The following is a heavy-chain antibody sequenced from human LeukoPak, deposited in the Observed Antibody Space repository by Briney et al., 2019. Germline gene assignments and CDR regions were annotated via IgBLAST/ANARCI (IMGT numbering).Heavy chain of an antibody. V-gene: IGHV3-74*01. Sequence: GGSLRLSCAASGFTFSSYWMHWVRQAPGRGLVWASRINSDGSSTSYADSVKGRFTISRDNAKNTLYLQMNSLRAEDTAVYYCARSVGYSYGFYQGVIDYWGQGTLVTVSS. J-gene: IGHJ4*02. CDR3: ARSVGYSYGFYQGVIDY. CDR2: INSDGSST. CDR1: GFTFSSYW. D-gene: IGHD5-18*01.